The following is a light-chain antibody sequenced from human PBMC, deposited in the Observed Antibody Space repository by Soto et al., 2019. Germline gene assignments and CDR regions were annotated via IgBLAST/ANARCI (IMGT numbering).Light chain of an antibody. J-gene: IGKJ2*03. CDR2: DAT. Sequence: DVQMTQSPSSLSASVGDRVTITCQGSQALSNHLNWYHQKPGKAPKLLIYDATNLEGGVPSRFIGSGSGTSYTFTISSLQGEDVGIYYCQQYDRLYSFGQGTRVEI. V-gene: IGKV1-33*01. CDR1: QALSNH. CDR3: QQYDRLYS.